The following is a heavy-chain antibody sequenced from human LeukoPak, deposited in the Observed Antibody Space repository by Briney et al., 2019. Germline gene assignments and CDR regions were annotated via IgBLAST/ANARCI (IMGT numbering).Heavy chain of an antibody. J-gene: IGHJ4*02. V-gene: IGHV1-69*13. Sequence: SVKVSCKASGGTFSSYAISWVRQAPGQGLEWMGGIIPIFGTANYAQKFQGRVTITADESTSTAYMKLSSLRFEDTAVYYCAREGVGATKRGAFDYWGQGTLVTVSS. CDR2: IIPIFGTA. CDR3: AREGVGATKRGAFDY. CDR1: GGTFSSYA. D-gene: IGHD1-26*01.